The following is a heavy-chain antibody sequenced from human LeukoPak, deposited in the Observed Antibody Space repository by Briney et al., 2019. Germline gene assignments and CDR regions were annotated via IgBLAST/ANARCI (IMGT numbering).Heavy chain of an antibody. CDR2: IKQDGSEK. D-gene: IGHD6-13*01. CDR1: GFTFSSYW. CDR3: ARGRRAAAVRSNYWYFDL. V-gene: IGHV3-7*01. J-gene: IGHJ2*01. Sequence: GGSLRLSCAASGFTFSSYWMSWVRQAPGKGLEWVANIKQDGSEKYYVDSVKGQFTISRDNAKNSLYLQMNSLRAEDTAVYYCARGRRAAAVRSNYWYFDLWGRGTLVTVSS.